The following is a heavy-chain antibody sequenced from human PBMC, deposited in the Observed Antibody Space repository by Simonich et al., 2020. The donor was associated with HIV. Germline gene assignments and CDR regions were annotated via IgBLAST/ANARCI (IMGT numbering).Heavy chain of an antibody. CDR3: ARDLSGYTYGLAEC. D-gene: IGHD5-18*01. J-gene: IGHJ4*02. CDR2: IKQDGSDK. CDR1: GFTFSSYW. Sequence: EVQLVESGGGLVQPGGSLRLSCAASGFTFSSYWMSWVRQAPGKGLEWVTNIKQDGSDKYYVDSVKGRFTISRDNAKNSLYLQMNSLRAEDTAVYYCARDLSGYTYGLAECWGQGALVTVSS. V-gene: IGHV3-7*01.